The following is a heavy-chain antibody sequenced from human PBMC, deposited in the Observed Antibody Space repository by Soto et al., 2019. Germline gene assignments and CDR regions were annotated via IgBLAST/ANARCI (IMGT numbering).Heavy chain of an antibody. V-gene: IGHV1-69*13. CDR3: AREGYYDSSGLPGAFAF. Sequence: VASVKVSCKASGGTFSSYAISWARQAPGQGLEWMGGIIPTFGTANYAQKFQGRVTITADESTSTAYMELSSLRSEDTAVYYCAREGYYDSSGLPGAFAFWGQGTMVTVS. CDR1: GGTFSSYA. D-gene: IGHD3-22*01. CDR2: IIPTFGTA. J-gene: IGHJ3*01.